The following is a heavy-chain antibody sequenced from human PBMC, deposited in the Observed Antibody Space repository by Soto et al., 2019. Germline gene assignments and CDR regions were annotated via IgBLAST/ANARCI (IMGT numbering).Heavy chain of an antibody. Sequence: ASVKVSCKASGYTFTSYDINWVRQATGQGLEWMGWMNPNSGNTGYAQKFQGRVTMTRNTSISTAYMELSSLRSEDTAVYYCARETMTTVNISPRYYYYGMDVWGQGTTVTVSS. CDR1: GYTFTSYD. CDR3: ARETMTTVNISPRYYYYGMDV. J-gene: IGHJ6*02. V-gene: IGHV1-8*01. D-gene: IGHD4-4*01. CDR2: MNPNSGNT.